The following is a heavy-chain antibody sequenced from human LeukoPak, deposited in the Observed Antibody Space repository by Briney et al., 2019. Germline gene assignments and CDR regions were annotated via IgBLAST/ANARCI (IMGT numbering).Heavy chain of an antibody. Sequence: SETLSLTCTVSGYSISSGYYWGWIRQPPGKGLEWIGSIYRRGTTYYTPSLKSRVTISVDTSKNQFSLNLSSVTAADTAVYFCARARVVAAPYGMDVWGQGTTVTVSS. D-gene: IGHD2-15*01. J-gene: IGHJ6*02. CDR2: IYRRGTT. CDR3: ARARVVAAPYGMDV. CDR1: GYSISSGYY. V-gene: IGHV4-38-2*02.